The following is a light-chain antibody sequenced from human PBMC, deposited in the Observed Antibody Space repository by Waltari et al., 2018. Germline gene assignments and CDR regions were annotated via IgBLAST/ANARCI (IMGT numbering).Light chain of an antibody. CDR2: EVS. CDR3: SSYTTSSAPGV. J-gene: IGLJ1*01. CDR1: DSDVGAYDF. V-gene: IGLV2-14*01. Sequence: QSALTQPASVSGSPGQSITISCSGTDSDVGAYDFVSWYQQHPGKAPHLIIYEVSNRPSGISNRFSASKSGNTASRTISGLQAEDGADYYCSSYTTSSAPGVFGTGTRVTVL.